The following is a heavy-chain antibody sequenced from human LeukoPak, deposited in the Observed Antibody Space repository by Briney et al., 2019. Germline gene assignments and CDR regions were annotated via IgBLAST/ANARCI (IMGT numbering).Heavy chain of an antibody. Sequence: ASVKVSCKASGGTFSSYAISWVRQAPGQGLEWMGGIIPIFGTANYAQKFQGRVTITADESTSTAYMELSSLRSEDTAVYYCSRDRGGYDGAFDIWGQGTMVTVSS. D-gene: IGHD5-12*01. J-gene: IGHJ3*02. CDR1: GGTFSSYA. CDR3: SRDRGGYDGAFDI. V-gene: IGHV1-69*01. CDR2: IIPIFGTA.